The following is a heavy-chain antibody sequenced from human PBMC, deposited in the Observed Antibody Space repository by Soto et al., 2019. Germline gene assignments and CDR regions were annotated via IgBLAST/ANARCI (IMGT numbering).Heavy chain of an antibody. D-gene: IGHD6-19*01. CDR3: ARGPGIAVAGPFVY. Sequence: QVQLVESGGGVVQPGRSLRLSCAASGFTFSSYAMHWVRQAPGKGLEWVAVISYDGSNKYYADSVKGRFNISRDNSKTTLYLQMNSLRDEDTAVYYCARGPGIAVAGPFVYWGQGTLVTVSS. V-gene: IGHV3-30-3*01. J-gene: IGHJ4*02. CDR1: GFTFSSYA. CDR2: ISYDGSNK.